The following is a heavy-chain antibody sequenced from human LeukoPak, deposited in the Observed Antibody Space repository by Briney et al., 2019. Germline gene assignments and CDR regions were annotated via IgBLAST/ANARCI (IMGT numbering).Heavy chain of an antibody. Sequence: GGSLRLSCAASGFSFGAYIMNWVRQAPGKGLEWVSSISSNSYYIYYADSVRGRFTISRDNAKNSLFLQMNSLRAADTAVYYCARWLVGALKPGAFDLWGQGTRVTVSS. CDR2: ISSNSYYI. CDR3: ARWLVGALKPGAFDL. J-gene: IGHJ3*01. V-gene: IGHV3-21*01. D-gene: IGHD1-26*01. CDR1: GFSFGAYI.